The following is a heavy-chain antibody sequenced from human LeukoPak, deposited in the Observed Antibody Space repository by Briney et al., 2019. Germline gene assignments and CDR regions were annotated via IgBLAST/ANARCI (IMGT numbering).Heavy chain of an antibody. V-gene: IGHV3-23*01. Sequence: ESLRLSCAASGFTFSSYAMSWVRQAPGKGLGWVSVISVSGTSTSNADSVKGRFTISRDNPRNTLYLQMNSLRAEDTAVYYCAIMHPYYDGNGYWVQWGQGTLVTVSS. CDR1: GFTFSSYA. CDR3: AIMHPYYDGNGYWVQ. CDR2: ISVSGTST. D-gene: IGHD3-22*01. J-gene: IGHJ4*02.